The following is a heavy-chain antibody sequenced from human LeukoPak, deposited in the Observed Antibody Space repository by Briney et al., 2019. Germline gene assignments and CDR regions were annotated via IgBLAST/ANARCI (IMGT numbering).Heavy chain of an antibody. J-gene: IGHJ4*02. CDR2: ISSSVTTM. CDR1: GFTFRDYY. D-gene: IGHD1-26*01. Sequence: GGSLRLSCAASGFTFRDYYMSWIRQAPGKGPEWVSYISSSVTTMYYADSVKGRFTISRDNAKNSLYLQMNSLRAEDTAVYYCARAPSGSPDYWGQGTLVTVSS. V-gene: IGHV3-11*04. CDR3: ARAPSGSPDY.